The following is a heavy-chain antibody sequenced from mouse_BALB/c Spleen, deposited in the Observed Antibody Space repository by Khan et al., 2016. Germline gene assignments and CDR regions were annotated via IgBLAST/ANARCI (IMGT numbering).Heavy chain of an antibody. CDR1: GYTFTDNN. CDR2: IYPYNGGT. Sequence: IQLVQSGPELVKPGASVKISCKASGYTFTDNNIHWLKQSHGKSLEWIGYIYPYNGGTGYNQKFKNRATLTVDDSSNTAYMDLRSLTSEDSAVYYCANDYAWFAYWGQGTLVTVSA. V-gene: IGHV1S29*02. J-gene: IGHJ3*01. CDR3: ANDYAWFAY. D-gene: IGHD2-4*01.